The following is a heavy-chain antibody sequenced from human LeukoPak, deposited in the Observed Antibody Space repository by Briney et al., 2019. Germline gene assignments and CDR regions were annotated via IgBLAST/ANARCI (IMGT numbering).Heavy chain of an antibody. D-gene: IGHD3-9*01. J-gene: IGHJ4*02. CDR1: GFTFSSYA. CDR2: ISGSGGST. CDR3: AKGERCYDILTGKFDY. Sequence: GGSLRLSCAASGFTFSSYAMNWVRQAPGKGLEWVSSISGSGGSTYYADSVKGRFTIYRDNSKNTLYLQMNSLRAEDTAVYDCAKGERCYDILTGKFDYWGQGTLVTVSS. V-gene: IGHV3-23*01.